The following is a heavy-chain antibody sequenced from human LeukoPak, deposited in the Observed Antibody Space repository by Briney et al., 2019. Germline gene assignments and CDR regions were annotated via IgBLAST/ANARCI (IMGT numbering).Heavy chain of an antibody. CDR3: ARDYNGLDSLSRRRSWFDP. V-gene: IGHV3-11*01. D-gene: IGHD3-10*01. CDR1: GFTFSDYY. CDR2: ISSSGSTI. Sequence: PGGSLRLSCAASGFTFSDYYMSWIRQAPGKGLEWVSYISSSGSTIYYADSVKGRFIISRDNAKNSLYLQMNNLRAEDTAVYYCARDYNGLDSLSRRRSWFDPWGQGNLVTVSS. J-gene: IGHJ5*02.